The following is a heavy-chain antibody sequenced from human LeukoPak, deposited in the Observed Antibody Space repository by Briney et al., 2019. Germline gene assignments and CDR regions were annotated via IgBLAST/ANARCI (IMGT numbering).Heavy chain of an antibody. V-gene: IGHV4-38-2*02. CDR2: IYHSGRT. CDR1: GYSISSGYY. Sequence: SETLSLTCTVSGYSISSGYYWGWIRQPPGKGLEWIGSIYHSGRTYYNPSLKSRVTISVDTSKNQFSLKLSSVTAADTAVYYCARHLGAYGSGRGYWFDPWGQGTLVTVSS. J-gene: IGHJ5*02. D-gene: IGHD3-10*01. CDR3: ARHLGAYGSGRGYWFDP.